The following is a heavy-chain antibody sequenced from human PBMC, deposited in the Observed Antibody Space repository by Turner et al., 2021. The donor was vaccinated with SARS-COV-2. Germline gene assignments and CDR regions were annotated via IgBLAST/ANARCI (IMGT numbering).Heavy chain of an antibody. Sequence: EVQLVESGVGLVQPGGSLRLSCAASGFTFSNYDMHWVRQATGKGLEWVSAVGTAGDTYYPGSVKGRFTISRENGKNYLYLQMNSLRAGDTAVYYCARAKFRGLISWFDPWGQGTLVTVSS. D-gene: IGHD3-10*01. CDR2: VGTAGDT. CDR1: GFTFSNYD. J-gene: IGHJ5*02. V-gene: IGHV3-13*04. CDR3: ARAKFRGLISWFDP.